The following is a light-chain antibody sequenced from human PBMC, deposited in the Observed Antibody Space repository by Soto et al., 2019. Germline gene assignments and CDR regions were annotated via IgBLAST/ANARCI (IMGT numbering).Light chain of an antibody. CDR3: QQYYSTWT. J-gene: IGKJ1*01. Sequence: DLVMTQSPDSLSVSLGARATINCKSSQSVLYSSNNKNYLAWYQQKPGQPPKLLIYWASTRESGVPDRFSGSGSGTDFTLTISSLQAEDVAVYYCQQYYSTWTFGQGTKVDIK. CDR1: QSVLYSSNNKNY. V-gene: IGKV4-1*01. CDR2: WAS.